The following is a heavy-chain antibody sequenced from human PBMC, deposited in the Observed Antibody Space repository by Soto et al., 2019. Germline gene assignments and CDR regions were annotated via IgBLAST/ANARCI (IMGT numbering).Heavy chain of an antibody. CDR2: ISGSGDST. V-gene: IGHV3-23*01. CDR3: ARRGSGSYYAY. CDR1: GFTFSSYA. Sequence: EVQLLESGGGLVQPGGSLRLSCAASGFTFSSYAMRWVRQAPVKGLEWVSAISGSGDSTYYADSVKGRFTISRDNSKNTLYLKRNSLRAEETAVYYCARRGSGSYYAYWGQGTLVTVSS. D-gene: IGHD1-26*01. J-gene: IGHJ4*02.